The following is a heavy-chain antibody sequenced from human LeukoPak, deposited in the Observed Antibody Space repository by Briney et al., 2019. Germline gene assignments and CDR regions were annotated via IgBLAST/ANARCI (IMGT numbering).Heavy chain of an antibody. Sequence: SETLSLTCAVYGGSFSGYYWSWIRQPPGKGLEWIGEINHSGSTNYNPSLKSRVTISVDTSKNQFSLKLSSVTAADTAVYYCARAGSSWLCLDYWGQGTLVTVSS. V-gene: IGHV4-34*01. CDR1: GGSFSGYY. D-gene: IGHD6-13*01. CDR2: INHSGST. J-gene: IGHJ4*02. CDR3: ARAGSSWLCLDY.